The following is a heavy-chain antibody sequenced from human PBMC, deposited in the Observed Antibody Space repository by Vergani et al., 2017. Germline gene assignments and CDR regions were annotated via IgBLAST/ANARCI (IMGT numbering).Heavy chain of an antibody. Sequence: EVQLVESGGGLVKPGGSLRLSCAASGFTFSNAWMSWVRQAPGKGLEWVGRIKSKTDGGTTDYAAPVKGRFTISRDDSKNTLYLQMNSLKTEDTAVYYCTTEGLDCSSTSCYFPQDYYMDVWGKGTTVTVSS. V-gene: IGHV3-15*01. CDR2: IKSKTDGGTT. J-gene: IGHJ6*03. CDR3: TTEGLDCSSTSCYFPQDYYMDV. D-gene: IGHD2-2*01. CDR1: GFTFSNAW.